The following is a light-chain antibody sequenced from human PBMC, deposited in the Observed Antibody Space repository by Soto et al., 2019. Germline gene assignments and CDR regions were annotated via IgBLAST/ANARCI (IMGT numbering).Light chain of an antibody. Sequence: QSALTQPASVSGSPGQSITISCTGTSSDVGGYNLVSWYQQHPGKAPKLMIYEGSKRPSGVANRFSGSKSGNTASLTISGLQAEDEADYYCCSSAGSSTVVFGGGTKLTVL. V-gene: IGLV2-23*01. CDR3: CSSAGSSTVV. J-gene: IGLJ2*01. CDR1: SSDVGGYNL. CDR2: EGS.